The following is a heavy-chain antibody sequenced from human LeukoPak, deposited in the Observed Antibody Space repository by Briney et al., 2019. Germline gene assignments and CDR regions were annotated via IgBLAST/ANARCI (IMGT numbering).Heavy chain of an antibody. CDR1: GGSISSYY. D-gene: IGHD3-3*01. CDR2: IYYSGST. Sequence: SETLSLTCTVSGGSISSYYWSWIRRPPGKGLEWIGYIYYSGSTNYNPSLKSRVTISVDTSKNQFSLKLSSVTAADTAVYYCAHSDFWSGYLDVWGQGTTVTVSS. J-gene: IGHJ6*02. V-gene: IGHV4-59*01. CDR3: AHSDFWSGYLDV.